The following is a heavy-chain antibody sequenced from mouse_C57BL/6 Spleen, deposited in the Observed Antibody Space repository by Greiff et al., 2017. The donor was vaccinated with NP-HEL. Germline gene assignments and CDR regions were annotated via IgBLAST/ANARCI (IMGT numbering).Heavy chain of an antibody. D-gene: IGHD1-1*01. V-gene: IGHV5-15*01. J-gene: IGHJ1*03. CDR2: ISNLAYSI. CDR1: GFTFSDYG. Sequence: EVQVVESGGGLVQPGGSLKLSCAASGFTFSDYGMAWVRQAPRKGPEWVAFISNLAYSIYYADTVTGRFTISRENAKNTLYLEMSSLRSEDTAMYYCARVPLYYGSSYWYFDVWGTGTTVTVSS. CDR3: ARVPLYYGSSYWYFDV.